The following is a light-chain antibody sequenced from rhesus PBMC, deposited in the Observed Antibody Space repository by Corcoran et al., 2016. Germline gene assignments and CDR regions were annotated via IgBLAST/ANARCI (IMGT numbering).Light chain of an antibody. Sequence: DIQMTQSPSSLSASVGDKVTITCRASQGISSWLAWYQQKPGKAPKLLIYKASRLQSGVTSRFSGSGSGTDFTLTISSLQPEDFATYYCLQYSSSPYSFGQGTKVEIK. CDR1: QGISSW. J-gene: IGKJ2*01. CDR3: LQYSSSPYS. V-gene: IGKV1-22*01. CDR2: KAS.